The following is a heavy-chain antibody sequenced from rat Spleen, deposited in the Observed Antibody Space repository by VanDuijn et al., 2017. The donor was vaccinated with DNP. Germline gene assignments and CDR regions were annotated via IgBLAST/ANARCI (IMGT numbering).Heavy chain of an antibody. CDR1: GFSLTSYI. CDR3: ARSTTVMSVDY. J-gene: IGHJ2*01. CDR2: MQSGGGT. D-gene: IGHD1-1*01. V-gene: IGHV2-6*01. Sequence: QVQLTESGPGLVQPSQTLSLTCTVSGFSLTSYIVSWVRQPPGKGLEWMGRMQSGGGTAYNSVLKVRLSISRDTSKNQVFLKMNSVQTEDTAMYFCARSTTVMSVDYWGQGVMVTVSS.